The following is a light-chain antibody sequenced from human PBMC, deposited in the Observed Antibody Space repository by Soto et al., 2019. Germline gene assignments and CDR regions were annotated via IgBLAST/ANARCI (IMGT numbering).Light chain of an antibody. CDR2: GAS. J-gene: IGKJ2*01. Sequence: EIXXTQSPGTLSLSPGERATLSCRASQSVSSSYLAWYQQKPGQAPRLLIYGASSRATGIPDRFSGSGSGTDFTLTISRLEPEDFAVYYCQQYGSSPPYTFGQGTKLEIK. V-gene: IGKV3-20*01. CDR3: QQYGSSPPYT. CDR1: QSVSSSY.